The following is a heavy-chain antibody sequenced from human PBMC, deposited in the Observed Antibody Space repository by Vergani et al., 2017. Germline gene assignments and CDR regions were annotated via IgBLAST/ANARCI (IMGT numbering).Heavy chain of an antibody. V-gene: IGHV3-53*04. CDR1: GFTVSSNY. CDR2: IYSGGST. D-gene: IGHD3-3*01. J-gene: IGHJ4*02. Sequence: EVQLVESGGGLVQPGGSLRLSCAASGFTVSSNYMSWVRQAPGKGLEWVSVIYSGGSTYYADSVKGRFTISRHNSKNTLYLQMNSLRAEDTAVYYCARGPEENDFQSGSCYSFDYWGQGAQVTVSS. CDR3: ARGPEENDFQSGSCYSFDY.